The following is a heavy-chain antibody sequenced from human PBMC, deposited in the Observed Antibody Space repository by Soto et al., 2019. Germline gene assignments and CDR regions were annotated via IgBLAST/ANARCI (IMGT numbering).Heavy chain of an antibody. J-gene: IGHJ4*02. D-gene: IGHD1-26*01. V-gene: IGHV1-8*01. CDR3: ARVAGSPDY. CDR2: LNPKSGMT. Sequence: QVQLVQSGPEVKKPGAPVKVSCKASGYTFSTYDFNWVRQAPGQGLEWMGWLNPKSGMTGSAQKFQGRVTMTRDSSISTVYIELSSLRSEDTAVYYCARVAGSPDYWGQGTLVTVSS. CDR1: GYTFSTYD.